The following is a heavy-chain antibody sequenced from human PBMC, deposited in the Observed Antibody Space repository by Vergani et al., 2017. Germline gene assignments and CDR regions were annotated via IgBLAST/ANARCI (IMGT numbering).Heavy chain of an antibody. D-gene: IGHD2-2*01. J-gene: IGHJ4*02. CDR1: GITFKNAW. CDR2: IRSKNDGGTA. Sequence: EVQVVESGGGLIKPGGSLRLSCVVSGITFKNAWINWVRQAPGKGLEWIGRIRSKNDGGTADYAAPLKGRFTISRDDSKDSAFLLVNNLKTEDTAVYYCASSKDPGTFDYWGQGTLVTVSS. V-gene: IGHV3-15*01. CDR3: ASSKDPGTFDY.